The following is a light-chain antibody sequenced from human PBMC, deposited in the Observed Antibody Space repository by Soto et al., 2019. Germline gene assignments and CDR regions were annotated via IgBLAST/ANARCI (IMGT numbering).Light chain of an antibody. CDR3: QSHDSSLSGYV. J-gene: IGLJ1*01. Sequence: QPVLTQPPSVSGAPGQRVTISCAGSSSNIGAGYDVHWYQQLPGTAPKLLIYGNSNRPSGVPDRFSGSKSGSSASLAITGLQSEDEADYYCQSHDSSLSGYVFGTGTSSPS. CDR1: SSNIGAGYD. V-gene: IGLV1-40*01. CDR2: GNS.